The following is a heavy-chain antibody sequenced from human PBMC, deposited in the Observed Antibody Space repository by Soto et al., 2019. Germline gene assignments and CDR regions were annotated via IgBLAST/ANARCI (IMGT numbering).Heavy chain of an antibody. V-gene: IGHV4-39*01. J-gene: IGHJ5*02. D-gene: IGHD2-21*02. CDR1: GFNISSSSYF. CDR3: ARHPSDFWFDP. CDR2: IYYSGST. Sequence: PSETLSLTSSVSGFNISSSSYFWGWIRQPPGKGLEWIGSIYYSGSTYYNPSLKSRVTVSVDTSKNQFSLKLSSVTAADTAVYYCARHPSDFWFDPWGQGTLVTVSS.